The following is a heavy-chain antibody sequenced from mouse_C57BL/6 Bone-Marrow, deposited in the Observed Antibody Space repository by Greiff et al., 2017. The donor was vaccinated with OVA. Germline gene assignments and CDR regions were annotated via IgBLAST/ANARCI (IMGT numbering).Heavy chain of an antibody. J-gene: IGHJ4*01. CDR3: VRHPYYDYGYAMDY. Sequence: EVKLVESGGGLVQPKGSLKLSCAASGFSFNTYAMNWVRQAPGKGLEWVARIRSKSNNYATYYADSVKDRFTISRDDSESMLYLQMNNLKTEDTAMYYCVRHPYYDYGYAMDYWGQGTSVTVSS. CDR1: GFSFNTYA. V-gene: IGHV10-1*01. CDR2: IRSKSNNYAT. D-gene: IGHD2-4*01.